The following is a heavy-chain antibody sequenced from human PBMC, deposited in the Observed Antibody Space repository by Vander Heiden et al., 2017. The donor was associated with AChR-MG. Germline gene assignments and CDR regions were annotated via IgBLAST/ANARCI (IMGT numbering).Heavy chain of an antibody. CDR3: AKLTVTTPWYFDY. D-gene: IGHD4-17*01. V-gene: IGHV3-30*02. Sequence: QVQLVESGGGVVQPGGSLRLSCAASGFTFSSHGMQWVRQAPGKGLEWVAYIRYDGSNKYYADSVKGRFTISRDNSKNTVYLQMNSLRAEDTAVYYCAKLTVTTPWYFDYWGQGTLVTVSS. CDR1: GFTFSSHG. J-gene: IGHJ4*02. CDR2: IRYDGSNK.